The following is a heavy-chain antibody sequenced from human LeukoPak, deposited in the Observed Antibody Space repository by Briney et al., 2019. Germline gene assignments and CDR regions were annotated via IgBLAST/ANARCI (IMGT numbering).Heavy chain of an antibody. J-gene: IGHJ5*02. V-gene: IGHV1-69*01. CDR2: IIPIFGTA. CDR1: GGTFSSYA. Sequence: SVKVSCKASGGTFSSYAISWVRQAPGQGLEWMGGIIPIFGTANYAQKFQGRVTITADESTSTAYMELSSLRSEDTAVYYCARDLGIVVVPAAMREGVWFDPWGQGTLVTVSS. D-gene: IGHD2-2*01. CDR3: ARDLGIVVVPAAMREGVWFDP.